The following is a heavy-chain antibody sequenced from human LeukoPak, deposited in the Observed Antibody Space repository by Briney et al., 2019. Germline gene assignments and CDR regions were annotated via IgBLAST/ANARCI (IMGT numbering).Heavy chain of an antibody. V-gene: IGHV3-21*06. D-gene: IGHD3-16*01. J-gene: IGHJ4*02. CDR1: GFAFSSYT. CDR2: ISGGSSRTTYI. CDR3: ATDWAGRSYFDY. Sequence: GGSLRLSCAASGFAFSSYTMQWVRQAPGKGLQWVSSISGGSSRTTYIYYADSVKGRFTISRDNGKNSLYLQMNSLRAEDTAFHYCATDWAGRSYFDYRGQGTLVTVSS.